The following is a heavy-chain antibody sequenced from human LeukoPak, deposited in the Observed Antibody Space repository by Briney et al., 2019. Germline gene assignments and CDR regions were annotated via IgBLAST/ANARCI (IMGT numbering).Heavy chain of an antibody. J-gene: IGHJ4*02. CDR3: AVLSLG. CDR2: INSDASDT. CDR1: GFTFSRYW. V-gene: IGHV3-74*01. Sequence: GGSLRLSCAASGFTFSRYWMHWVRQVPGKGLVWVSRINSDASDTNYADSVKGRFTIYRDNTKNTLYLQMSSLRAEDTAVYYCAVLSLGWGQGTLVTVSS.